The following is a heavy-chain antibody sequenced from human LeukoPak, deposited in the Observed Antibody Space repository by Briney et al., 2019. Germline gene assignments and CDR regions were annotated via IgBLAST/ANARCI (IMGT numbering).Heavy chain of an antibody. D-gene: IGHD4-17*01. Sequence: GESLKISCKASGYSFTTSWTGWVRQMPGKGLEWMGVIYPGDSDTRYSPSFQGQVTISADKPISTAYLQWSSLKASDTAMYYCARSSDYVFDYWGQGTLVTVSS. CDR3: ARSSDYVFDY. CDR1: GYSFTTSW. CDR2: IYPGDSDT. J-gene: IGHJ4*02. V-gene: IGHV5-51*04.